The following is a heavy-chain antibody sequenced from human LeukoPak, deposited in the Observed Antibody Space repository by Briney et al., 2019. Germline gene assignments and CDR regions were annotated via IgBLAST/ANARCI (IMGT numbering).Heavy chain of an antibody. CDR2: ISGDGGNT. CDR3: ARSFRYSGYDYYFDP. Sequence: PGGSLRLSCAASGSTFSTYAMSWVRQTPGKGLEWVSAISGDGGNTYYADSMKGRFTVSRDDSKSTLYLQMNSLRAEDTAVYYCARSFRYSGYDYYFDPWGQGTLVTVSS. J-gene: IGHJ5*02. D-gene: IGHD5-12*01. CDR1: GSTFSTYA. V-gene: IGHV3-23*01.